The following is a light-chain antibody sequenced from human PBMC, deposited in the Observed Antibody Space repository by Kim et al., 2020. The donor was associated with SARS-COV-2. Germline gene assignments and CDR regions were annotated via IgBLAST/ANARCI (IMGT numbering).Light chain of an antibody. V-gene: IGLV3-1*01. CDR3: QAWDSIVV. Sequence: VSGSPGQTASITCSGDKLGDKYACWYQQKPGQSPVLVIYQDSKRPSGIPERFSGSNSGSTATLTISGTQAMDEADYYCQAWDSIVVFGGGTQLTVL. CDR2: QDS. J-gene: IGLJ2*01. CDR1: KLGDKY.